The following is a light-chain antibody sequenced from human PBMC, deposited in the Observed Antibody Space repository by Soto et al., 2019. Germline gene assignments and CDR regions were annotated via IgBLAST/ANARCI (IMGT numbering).Light chain of an antibody. CDR2: YDD. J-gene: IGLJ3*02. CDR1: SSNIGNNA. Sequence: QSVLTQPPSVSEAPRQRVTISCSGSSSNIGNNAVNWYQQLPGKAPKLLIYYDDLLPSGVSDRFSGSKSGTSASLAISGLQSEDEADYYCAAWDDSLKGFGGGTKVTVL. V-gene: IGLV1-36*01. CDR3: AAWDDSLKG.